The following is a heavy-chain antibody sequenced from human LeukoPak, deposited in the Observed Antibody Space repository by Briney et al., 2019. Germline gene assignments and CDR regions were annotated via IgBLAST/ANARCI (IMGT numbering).Heavy chain of an antibody. V-gene: IGHV3-64D*09. CDR3: VKDGGGYDFWSGYFEAFDI. CDR1: GFTFSSYA. D-gene: IGHD3-3*01. CDR2: ISSNGGSP. J-gene: IGHJ3*02. Sequence: GGSLRLSCSASGFTFSSYAMHWVRQAPGKGLEYVSAISSNGGSPYYADSVKGRFTISRDNSKNALYLQMSSLRAEDTAVYYCVKDGGGYDFWSGYFEAFDIWGQGTMVTVSS.